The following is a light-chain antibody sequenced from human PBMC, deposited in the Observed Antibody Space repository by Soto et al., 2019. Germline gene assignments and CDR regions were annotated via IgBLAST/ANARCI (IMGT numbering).Light chain of an antibody. CDR2: ASS. Sequence: DFQMTQAPSSLSTSLRDSATTPHRSSQRISTYLSWYRQKPGKAPDLLIYASSSLPTGVPPKFSGCGSGTDFTLTITGLQPEDFATYYCKQNYSIPITFGEGTKLDIK. CDR1: QRISTY. CDR3: KQNYSIPIT. J-gene: IGKJ5*01. V-gene: IGKV1-39*01.